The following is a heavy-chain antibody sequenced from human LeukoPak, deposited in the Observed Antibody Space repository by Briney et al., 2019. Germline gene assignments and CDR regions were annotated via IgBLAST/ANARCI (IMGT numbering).Heavy chain of an antibody. D-gene: IGHD4-17*01. Sequence: PSETLSLTCAVSNDSFSSHYWTWIRQPPGKGLEWIGYVSYIGSTNYNPSLKSRVTISIDTSKNQFSLKLTSVTAADTAVYCARDLVTVTKGFDIWGQGTMVSVPS. CDR1: NDSFSSHY. V-gene: IGHV4-59*11. CDR3: ARDLVTVTKGFDI. CDR2: VSYIGST. J-gene: IGHJ3*02.